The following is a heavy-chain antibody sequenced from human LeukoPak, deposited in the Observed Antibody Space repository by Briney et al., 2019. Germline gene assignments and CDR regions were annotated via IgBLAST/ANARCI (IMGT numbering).Heavy chain of an antibody. J-gene: IGHJ4*02. V-gene: IGHV3-23*01. CDR2: ISGNGGGT. Sequence: PGGSLSLSCAASGFTFSSIAMSWVRQAPDKGLEWVSTISGNGGGTYYADSVKGRFTISRDDSKNTLYLQMNSLRADDTAVYYCAKDLGRYRNNFFDYWGQGNLVTVSS. CDR3: AKDLGRYRNNFFDY. D-gene: IGHD1-26*01. CDR1: GFTFSSIA.